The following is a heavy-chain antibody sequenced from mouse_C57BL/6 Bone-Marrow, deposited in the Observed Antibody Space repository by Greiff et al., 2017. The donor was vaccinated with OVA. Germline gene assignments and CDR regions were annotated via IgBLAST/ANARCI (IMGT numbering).Heavy chain of an antibody. CDR1: GYTFTDHI. J-gene: IGHJ4*01. Sequence: SGAELASPGASVTLSCKASGYTFTDHIMNWVKKRPGQGLEWIGRIYPVSGETNYNQKFMGKATFSVDRSSSTVYMVLNILSYEAPAVYYCRRCDRTSSAMDYWGQGTSVTVSA. V-gene: IGHV1-11*01. CDR2: IYPVSGET. D-gene: IGHD3-2*01. CDR3: RRCDRTSSAMDY.